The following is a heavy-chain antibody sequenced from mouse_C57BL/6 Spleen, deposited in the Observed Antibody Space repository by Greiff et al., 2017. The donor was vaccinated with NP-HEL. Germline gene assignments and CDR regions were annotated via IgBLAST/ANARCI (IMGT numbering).Heavy chain of an antibody. CDR1: GYSITSGYY. Sequence: EVKLQESGPGLVKPSQSLSLTCSVTGYSITSGYYWNWIRQFPGNKLEWMGYISYDGSNNYNPSLKNRISITRDTSKNQFFLKLNSVTTEDTATYYCASCYDGYFDYWGQGTTLTVSS. CDR2: ISYDGSN. V-gene: IGHV3-6*01. D-gene: IGHD2-3*01. J-gene: IGHJ2*01. CDR3: ASCYDGYFDY.